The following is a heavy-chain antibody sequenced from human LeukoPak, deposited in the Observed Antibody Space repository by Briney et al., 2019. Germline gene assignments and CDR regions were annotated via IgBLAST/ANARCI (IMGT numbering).Heavy chain of an antibody. Sequence: SETLSLTCAVYGGSFNGYYWSWIRQSPGEGLEWIGEINDSGVTNCNPSLESRVILSVDTSKNQFSLRPSSVTAADTAVYYCARRLVDSGASQVSDHWGQGTLVTVSS. D-gene: IGHD2-15*01. J-gene: IGHJ4*02. CDR1: GGSFNGYY. CDR3: ARRLVDSGASQVSDH. V-gene: IGHV4-34*01. CDR2: INDSGVT.